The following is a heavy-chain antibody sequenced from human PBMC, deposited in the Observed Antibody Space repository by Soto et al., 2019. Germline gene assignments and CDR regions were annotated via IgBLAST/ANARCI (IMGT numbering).Heavy chain of an antibody. CDR1: GGTFNKYA. Sequence: GASVKVSCKASGGTFNKYAISWVRQAPGQGLEWMGGIIPIFGTANYAQNFQGRVTITADESTSTAYMELRRLRSEDTAVYYCARGVHYDSSGYYYFYWGQGTLVTVSS. J-gene: IGHJ4*02. CDR2: IIPIFGTA. V-gene: IGHV1-69*13. D-gene: IGHD3-22*01. CDR3: ARGVHYDSSGYYYFY.